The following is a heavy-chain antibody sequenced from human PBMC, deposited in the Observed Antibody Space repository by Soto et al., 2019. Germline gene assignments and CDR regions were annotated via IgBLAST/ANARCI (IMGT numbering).Heavy chain of an antibody. CDR3: AKDLESSIAVAERGVDY. CDR1: GFTFSSYA. Sequence: EVQLLESGGGWVQPGGSLRLSCAASGFTFSSYAMSWVRQAPGKGLEWVSAISGSGGSTYYADSVKGRFTISRDNSKNTLYLQMNSLRAEDTAIYYCAKDLESSIAVAERGVDYWGQGTLVTVSS. J-gene: IGHJ4*02. D-gene: IGHD6-19*01. CDR2: ISGSGGST. V-gene: IGHV3-23*01.